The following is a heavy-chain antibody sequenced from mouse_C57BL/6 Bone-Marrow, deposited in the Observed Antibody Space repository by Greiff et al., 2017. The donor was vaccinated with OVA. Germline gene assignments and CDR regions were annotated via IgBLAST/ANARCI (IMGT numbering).Heavy chain of an antibody. V-gene: IGHV5-4*01. J-gene: IGHJ2*01. CDR3: ARDSVYYFGC. Sequence: EVKVVESGGGLVKPGGSLKLSCAASGFTFSSYAMSWVRQTPEKRLEWVATISDGGSYTYYPDNVKGRFTISRDNAKNNLYLQMSHLKSEDTAMYYCARDSVYYFGCWGQGTTLTVST. CDR1: GFTFSSYA. CDR2: ISDGGSYT.